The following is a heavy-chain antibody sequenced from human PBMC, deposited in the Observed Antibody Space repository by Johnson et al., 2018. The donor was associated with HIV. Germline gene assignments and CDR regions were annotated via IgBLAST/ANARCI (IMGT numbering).Heavy chain of an antibody. J-gene: IGHJ3*02. CDR1: GFTFSSYG. CDR2: ISYDGSNK. D-gene: IGHD1-26*01. V-gene: IGHV3-30*19. CDR3: ARERSGSYYVDAFDI. Sequence: QVQLVESGGGVVQPGRSLRLSCAASGFTFSSYGMHWVRQAPGKGLEWVAVISYDGSNKDYADSVKGRFSISRDNSKNTLYLQMNSLRAEDMAVYYRARERSGSYYVDAFDIWGQGTMVTVSS.